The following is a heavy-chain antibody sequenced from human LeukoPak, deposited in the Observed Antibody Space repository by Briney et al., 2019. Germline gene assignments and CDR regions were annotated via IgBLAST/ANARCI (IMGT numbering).Heavy chain of an antibody. D-gene: IGHD3-22*01. Sequence: KAGGSLRLSREASGFSFSDSYMGWIRQTPGMGLEWVSDISTRGETIYYADSVKGRFTISRANAKNPMHLQMNSLRVDDTAVYYCAKIGAEYFQRWGQGTLVTVSS. CDR3: AKIGAEYFQR. CDR2: ISTRGETI. V-gene: IGHV3-11*04. CDR1: GFSFSDSY. J-gene: IGHJ1*01.